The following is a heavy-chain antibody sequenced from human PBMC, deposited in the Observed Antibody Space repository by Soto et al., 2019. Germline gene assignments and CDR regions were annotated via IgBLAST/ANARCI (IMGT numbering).Heavy chain of an antibody. D-gene: IGHD2-21*01. CDR1: GGSISSYY. CDR3: ARGGKIVGLSFNWFDP. Sequence: SETLSLTCTVSGGSISSYYWSWIRQPPGKGLEWIGYIYYSGSTNYNPSLKSRVTISVDTSKNQFSLKLSSVTAADTAVYYCARGGKIVGLSFNWFDPWGQGTLVTVSS. V-gene: IGHV4-59*01. J-gene: IGHJ5*02. CDR2: IYYSGST.